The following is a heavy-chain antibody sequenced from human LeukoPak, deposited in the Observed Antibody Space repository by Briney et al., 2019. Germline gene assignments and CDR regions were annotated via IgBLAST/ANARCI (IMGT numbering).Heavy chain of an antibody. CDR3: ARGLRTTTTFDL. V-gene: IGHV3-23*01. D-gene: IGHD2/OR15-2a*01. J-gene: IGHJ4*02. CDR1: GFTFSSYA. Sequence: PGGSLRLSCAASGFTFSSYAMSWVRQAPGKGLEWVSAISGSGGSTYYADSAKGRFTISRDNSKNTLHLQMTSLRPEDTAVYYCARGLRTTTTFDLWGQGTLVTVSS. CDR2: ISGSGGST.